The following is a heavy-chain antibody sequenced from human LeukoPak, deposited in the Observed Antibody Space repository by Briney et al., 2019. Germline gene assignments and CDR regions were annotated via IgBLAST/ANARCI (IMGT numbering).Heavy chain of an antibody. V-gene: IGHV1-2*02. D-gene: IGHD3-9*01. CDR1: GYTFTGYY. CDR3: AREIGRLGNWFDP. J-gene: IGHJ5*02. CDR2: INPNSGGT. Sequence: GASVKVSCKASGYTFTGYYMHWVRQAPGQGLEWMGWINPNSGGTNYAQKLQGRVTMTTDTSTSTAYMELRSLRSDDTAVYYCAREIGRLGNWFDPWGQGTLVTVSS.